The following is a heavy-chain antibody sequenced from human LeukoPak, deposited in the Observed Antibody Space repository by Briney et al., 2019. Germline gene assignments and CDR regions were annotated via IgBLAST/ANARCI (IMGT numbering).Heavy chain of an antibody. CDR3: ARDNNYGSDH. Sequence: GGSLRLSCAASGFTFSRYWMHWVRQAPGKGLVWVSRITTEGTTTNYADSVKGRFTISRDNAKNTLYLQMNSLRAEDTAVYHCARDNNYGSDHWGQGTLVTVSS. V-gene: IGHV3-74*01. CDR1: GFTFSRYW. D-gene: IGHD3-10*01. CDR2: ITTEGTTT. J-gene: IGHJ4*02.